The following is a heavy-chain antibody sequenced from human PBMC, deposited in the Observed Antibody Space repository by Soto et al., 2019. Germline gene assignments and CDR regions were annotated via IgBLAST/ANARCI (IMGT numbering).Heavy chain of an antibody. V-gene: IGHV4-39*01. J-gene: IGHJ4*02. CDR3: MLGSGWKDFDY. CDR1: GGSISGSSYY. CDR2: IYYSGST. D-gene: IGHD3-22*01. Sequence: QLQLQESGPGLVKPSETLSLTCTVSGGSISGSSYYWGWIRQPPGKGLEWIGNIYYSGSTYYNPSLKSRVTISVDTSKIQFSLKLSSVTAADTAVYYCMLGSGWKDFDYWGQGTLVTVSS.